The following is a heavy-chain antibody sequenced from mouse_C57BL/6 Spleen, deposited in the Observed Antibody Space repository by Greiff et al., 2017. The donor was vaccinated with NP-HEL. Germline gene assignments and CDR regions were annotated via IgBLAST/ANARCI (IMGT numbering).Heavy chain of an antibody. CDR2: IYPGDGDT. CDR3: ARSGLYYYGSSDDWYFDV. CDR1: GYAFSSSW. D-gene: IGHD1-1*01. V-gene: IGHV1-82*01. J-gene: IGHJ1*03. Sequence: VQLQQSGPELVKPGASVKISCKASGYAFSSSWMNWVKQRPGKGLEWIGRIYPGDGDTNYNGKFKGKATLTADKSSSTAYMQLSSLTSEDSAVYFCARSGLYYYGSSDDWYFDVWGTGTTVTVSS.